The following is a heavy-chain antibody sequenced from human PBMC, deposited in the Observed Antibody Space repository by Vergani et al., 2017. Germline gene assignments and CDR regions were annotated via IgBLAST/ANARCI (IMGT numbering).Heavy chain of an antibody. CDR3: ARGDYGILTGYRY. D-gene: IGHD3-9*01. V-gene: IGHV1-46*03. CDR1: GYTFSNYY. J-gene: IGHJ4*02. Sequence: QVQVVQSGAEVKKSGASVKVSCKTSGYTFSNYYMHWVRQGPGQGLEWMGIINPSGGHTNYAQKFQGRVTMTMDTSTSTVYMELSSLRSEDTAIYYWARGDYGILTGYRYWGQGTLGTVSA. CDR2: INPSGGHT.